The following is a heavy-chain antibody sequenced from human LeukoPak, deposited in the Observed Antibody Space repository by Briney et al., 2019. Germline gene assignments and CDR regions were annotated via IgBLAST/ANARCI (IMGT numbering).Heavy chain of an antibody. J-gene: IGHJ4*02. CDR1: GFSFSSFG. D-gene: IGHD3-10*01. V-gene: IGHV3-33*01. Sequence: PGRSLRLSCAASGFSFSSFGMHWVRQAPGKGLEWMAVIWYDGSYKYYADSVKGRFTISRDNSKNTLYLQMNSLRAEDTAVYYCARDKDYYGSGRPFDYWGQGTLVTVSS. CDR2: IWYDGSYK. CDR3: ARDKDYYGSGRPFDY.